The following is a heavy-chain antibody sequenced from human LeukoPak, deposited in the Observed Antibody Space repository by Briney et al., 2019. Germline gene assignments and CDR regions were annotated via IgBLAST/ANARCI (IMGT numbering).Heavy chain of an antibody. D-gene: IGHD5-24*01. J-gene: IGHJ4*02. CDR2: IKSKTDGGTT. CDR3: TTGLLESVEMATTPLDY. V-gene: IGHV3-15*01. Sequence: GGSLRLSCAASGFTFSNAWMSWVRRAPGKGLEWVGRIKSKTDGGTTDYAAPVKGRFTISRDDSKNTLYLQMNSLKTEDTAVYYCTTGLLESVEMATTPLDYWGQGTLVTVSS. CDR1: GFTFSNAW.